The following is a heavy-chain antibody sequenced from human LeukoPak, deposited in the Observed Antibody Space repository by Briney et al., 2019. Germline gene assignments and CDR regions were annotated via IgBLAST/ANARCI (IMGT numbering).Heavy chain of an antibody. CDR2: IWYDGSNK. D-gene: IGHD6-19*01. Sequence: GGSLRLSCAASGFTFSSYGMHWVRQAPGKGLEWVAVIWYDGSNKYYADSVKGRFTISRDNSKNTLYLQMNSLRAEDTAVYYCARDSDAYSSGWYLMAFDYWGQGTLVTVSS. CDR3: ARDSDAYSSGWYLMAFDY. V-gene: IGHV3-33*01. CDR1: GFTFSSYG. J-gene: IGHJ4*02.